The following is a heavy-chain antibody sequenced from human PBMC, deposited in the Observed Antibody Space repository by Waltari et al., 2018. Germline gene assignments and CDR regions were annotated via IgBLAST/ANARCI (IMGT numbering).Heavy chain of an antibody. CDR1: GGTFSSYA. CDR3: ASREAVAGTGAFDI. J-gene: IGHJ3*02. Sequence: QVQLVQSGAEVKKPGSSVKVSCKASGGTFSSYAISWVRQAPGQGLEWMGGIIPIFGIANYAQKFQGRVTITADKSTSTAYMELSSLRSEDTAVYYCASREAVAGTGAFDIWGQGTMVTVSS. CDR2: IIPIFGIA. D-gene: IGHD6-19*01. V-gene: IGHV1-69*17.